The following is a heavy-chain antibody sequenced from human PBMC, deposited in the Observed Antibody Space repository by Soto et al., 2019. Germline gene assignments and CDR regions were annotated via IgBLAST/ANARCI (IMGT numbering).Heavy chain of an antibody. CDR1: GYTFTSYA. J-gene: IGHJ5*02. D-gene: IGHD2-15*01. CDR3: ARTYCSGGNCYSGWFDP. Sequence: AAVKVSCKASGYTFTSYAMHWVRQAPGQRLEWMGWINAGNGNTKYSQKFQGRVIMTTDTSTGTAYMDLRSLRSDDTAVYFCARTYCSGGNCYSGWFDPWGQGTPVTVSS. V-gene: IGHV1-3*01. CDR2: INAGNGNT.